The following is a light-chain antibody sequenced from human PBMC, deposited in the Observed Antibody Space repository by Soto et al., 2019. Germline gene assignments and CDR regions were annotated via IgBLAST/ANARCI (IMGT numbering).Light chain of an antibody. CDR1: QTIGNNY. CDR3: QQCAYSPRT. V-gene: IGKV3-20*01. J-gene: IGKJ1*01. Sequence: EIVLTQSPDTLSLSPGERATISCRASQTIGNNYLAWYQQKPDQAPRLLIYDASRRATGIPDRFTGSGSGADFALTISRLEPEDFAVYYCQQCAYSPRTFGQGTKVEVK. CDR2: DAS.